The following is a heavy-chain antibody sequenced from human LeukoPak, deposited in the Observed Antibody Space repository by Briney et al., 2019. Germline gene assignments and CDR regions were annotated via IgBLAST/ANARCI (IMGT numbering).Heavy chain of an antibody. CDR3: ARDSSSWGNYGMDV. J-gene: IGHJ6*02. V-gene: IGHV1-2*02. Sequence: ASVKVSFKASGYTFTGYYMHWVRQAPGQGLEWMGWINPNSGGTNYAQKFQRRVTMTRDTSISTAYMELSRLRSDDTAVYYCARDSSSWGNYGMDVWGQGTTVTVSS. CDR1: GYTFTGYY. D-gene: IGHD6-13*01. CDR2: INPNSGGT.